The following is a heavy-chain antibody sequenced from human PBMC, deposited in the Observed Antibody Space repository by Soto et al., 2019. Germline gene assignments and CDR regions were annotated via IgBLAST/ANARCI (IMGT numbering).Heavy chain of an antibody. CDR2: IKHDGSEK. CDR3: ADRCSYTDV. Sequence: EVQLVGSGGGLVQPGGSLRLSCAASGFTFSSYWMTWVRQAPGKGLEWVANIKHDGSEKQYVDSVKGRFTISRDNAKNSLFLQMNSLRAEDTAVYYCADRCSYTDVWGKGTTVIVSS. J-gene: IGHJ6*03. CDR1: GFTFSSYW. D-gene: IGHD2-8*01. V-gene: IGHV3-7*01.